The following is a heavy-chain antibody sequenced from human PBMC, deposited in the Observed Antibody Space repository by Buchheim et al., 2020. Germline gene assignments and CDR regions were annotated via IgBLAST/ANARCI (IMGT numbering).Heavy chain of an antibody. J-gene: IGHJ5*02. CDR2: INHSGST. V-gene: IGHV4-34*01. CDR1: GGSFSGYY. CDR3: ARGRGIAARFRSWFDP. D-gene: IGHD6-6*01. Sequence: VQLQQWGAGLLKPSETLSLTCAVYGGSFSGYYWSWIRQPPGKGLEWIGEINHSGSTNYNPSLKSRVTISVDTSKNQFSLKLSSVTAADTAVYYCARGRGIAARFRSWFDPWGQGTL.